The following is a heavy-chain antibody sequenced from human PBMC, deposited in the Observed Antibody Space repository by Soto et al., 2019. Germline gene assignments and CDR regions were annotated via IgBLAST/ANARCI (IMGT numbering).Heavy chain of an antibody. J-gene: IGHJ4*02. Sequence: GGSLRLSCAASGFTFSSYAMSWVRQAPGKGLEWVSAISGSGGSTYYADSVKGRFTISRDNSKNTLYLQMNSLRAEDTAVYYCAKSNEVVPAAPFDYWGQGTLVTSPQ. CDR1: GFTFSSYA. V-gene: IGHV3-23*01. CDR2: ISGSGGST. D-gene: IGHD2-2*01. CDR3: AKSNEVVPAAPFDY.